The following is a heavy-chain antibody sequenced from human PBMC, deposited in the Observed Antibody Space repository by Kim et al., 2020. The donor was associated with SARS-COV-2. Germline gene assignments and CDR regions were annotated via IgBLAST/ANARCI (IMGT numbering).Heavy chain of an antibody. D-gene: IGHD5-18*01. V-gene: IGHV4-31*02. CDR2: T. CDR3: ARDPNTAMASE. J-gene: IGHJ4*02. Sequence: TYHHPSLKRRVTISVATSKNQFSLKLSSVTAADTAVYYCARDPNTAMASEWGQGTLVTVSS.